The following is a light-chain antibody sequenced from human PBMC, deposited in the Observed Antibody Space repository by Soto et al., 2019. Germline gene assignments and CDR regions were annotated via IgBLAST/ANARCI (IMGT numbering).Light chain of an antibody. J-gene: IGKJ1*01. CDR3: QQYSFLPRT. Sequence: LSCWASQNVLSNYLAWYQQKPGQAPRLLIYGASTRATGIPDRFGGSGSGTDFTLTISRLEPEDFAVYYCQQYSFLPRTFGQGTKVEIK. CDR2: GAS. CDR1: QNVLSNY. V-gene: IGKV3-20*01.